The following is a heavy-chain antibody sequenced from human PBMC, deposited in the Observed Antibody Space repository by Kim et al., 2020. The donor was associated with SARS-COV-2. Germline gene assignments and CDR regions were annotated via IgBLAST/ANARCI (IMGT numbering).Heavy chain of an antibody. V-gene: IGHV3-48*02. CDR3: ARDNITIFGVVALDYYYYYGMDV. J-gene: IGHJ6*02. D-gene: IGHD3-3*01. Sequence: GGSLRLSCAASGFTFSSYSMNWVRQAPGKGLEWVSYISSSSSTIYYADSVKGRFTISRDNAKNSLYLQMNSLRDEDTAVYYCARDNITIFGVVALDYYYYYGMDVWGQGTTVTVSS. CDR1: GFTFSSYS. CDR2: ISSSSSTI.